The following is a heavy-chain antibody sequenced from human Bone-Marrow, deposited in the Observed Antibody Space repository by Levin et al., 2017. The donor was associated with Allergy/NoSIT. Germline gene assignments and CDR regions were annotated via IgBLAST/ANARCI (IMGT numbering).Heavy chain of an antibody. V-gene: IGHV3-11*01. CDR3: ARGSDQYYDSSGYFHS. D-gene: IGHD3-22*01. J-gene: IGHJ4*02. CDR1: GFIFPDSY. CDR2: ISSSTHTI. Sequence: LSLTCAASGFIFPDSYMSWIRQAPGRGLEWVSYISSSTHTIYYADSVKGRFTISRDNADNSLYLEMNNLRGEDTAVYYCARGSDQYYDSSGYFHSWGQGTLVTVSS.